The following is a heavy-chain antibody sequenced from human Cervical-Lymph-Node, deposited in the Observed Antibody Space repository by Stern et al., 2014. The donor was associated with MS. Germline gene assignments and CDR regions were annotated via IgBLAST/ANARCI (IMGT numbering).Heavy chain of an antibody. J-gene: IGHJ4*02. D-gene: IGHD2-15*01. CDR1: GFRLRNHT. CDR2: ISFDGSKK. V-gene: IGHV3-30*04. CDR3: AKDDRWSFDY. Sequence: VQLVESGGGVVQPGGSLTLSCAASGFRLRNHTLHWVRQAPGQGLEWVSIISFDGSKKSYADSVRGRFTVSRDNSENTLFLHMNSLRAEDTAVYYCAKDDRWSFDYWGQGTLVAVSS.